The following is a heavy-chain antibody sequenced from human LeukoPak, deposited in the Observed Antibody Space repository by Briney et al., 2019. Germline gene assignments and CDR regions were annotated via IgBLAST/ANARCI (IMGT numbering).Heavy chain of an antibody. V-gene: IGHV4-59*01. CDR1: GGSISSYY. D-gene: IGHD4-11*01. CDR2: IYYSGST. CDR3: ARDPSDYTPGYYMDV. J-gene: IGHJ6*03. Sequence: PSEALSLTCTVSGGSISSYYWSWIRQPPGKGLEWIGYIYYSGSTNYNPSLKSRVTISVDTSKNQFSLKLSSVTAADTAVYYCARDPSDYTPGYYMDVWGKGTTVTVSS.